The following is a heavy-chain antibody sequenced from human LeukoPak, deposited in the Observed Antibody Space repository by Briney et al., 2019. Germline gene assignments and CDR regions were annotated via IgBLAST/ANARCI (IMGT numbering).Heavy chain of an antibody. CDR1: GFTFSNYW. Sequence: PGRSLRLSCAASGFTFSNYWMSWVRQAPGKGLEWVANINRDGSEKYYVDSVKGRSTISRDNAKNSLYLQMNSLRAEDTAVYYCARDGSSSSPTGDYWGQGTLVTVSS. D-gene: IGHD1-26*01. CDR2: INRDGSEK. CDR3: ARDGSSSSPTGDY. J-gene: IGHJ4*02. V-gene: IGHV3-7*01.